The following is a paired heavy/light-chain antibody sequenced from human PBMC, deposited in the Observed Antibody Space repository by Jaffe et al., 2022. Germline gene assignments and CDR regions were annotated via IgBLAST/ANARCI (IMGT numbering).Light chain of an antibody. CDR3: AAWDDSLSGPVV. J-gene: IGLJ2*01. V-gene: IGLV1-47*01. CDR1: SSNIGSNY. Sequence: QSVLTQPPSASGTPGQRVTISCSGSSSNIGSNYVYWYQQLPGTAPKLLIYRNNQRPSGVPDRFSGSKSGTSASLAISGLRSEDEADYYCAAWDDSLSGPVVFGGGTKLTVL. CDR2: RNN.
Heavy chain of an antibody. V-gene: IGHV1-18*01. Sequence: QVQLVQSGAEVKKPGASVKVSCKASGYTFTSYGISWVRQAPGQGLEWMGWISAYNGNTNYAQKLQGRVTMTTDTSTSTAYMELRSLRSDDTAVYYCATLPYYDFWSGYYRGGFDYWGQGTLVTVSS. CDR3: ATLPYYDFWSGYYRGGFDY. CDR1: GYTFTSYG. D-gene: IGHD3-3*01. CDR2: ISAYNGNT. J-gene: IGHJ4*02.